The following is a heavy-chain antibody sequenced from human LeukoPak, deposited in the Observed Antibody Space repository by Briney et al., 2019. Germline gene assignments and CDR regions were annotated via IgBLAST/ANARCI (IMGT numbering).Heavy chain of an antibody. Sequence: ASVKVSCKASGYTFTSYGISWVRQAPGQGLEWMGWISAYNGNTNYAQKLQGRVTMTTDTSTSTAYMELRSLRSDDTAVYYCARETRVDLGYCSSTSCYAPNYYYYGMDVWGQGTTVTVSS. CDR2: ISAYNGNT. D-gene: IGHD2-2*01. CDR1: GYTFTSYG. V-gene: IGHV1-18*01. J-gene: IGHJ6*02. CDR3: ARETRVDLGYCSSTSCYAPNYYYYGMDV.